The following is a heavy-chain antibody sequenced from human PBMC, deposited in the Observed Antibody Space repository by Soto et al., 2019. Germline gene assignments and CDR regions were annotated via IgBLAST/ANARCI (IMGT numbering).Heavy chain of an antibody. CDR3: ARDGTMTAAAGFDY. J-gene: IGHJ4*02. V-gene: IGHV3-30-3*01. CDR1: GFSFSSYA. Sequence: SCAVSGFSFSSYAMHWVRQAPGKGLEWVAVISYDGSDNYYADSVKGRFTISRDNSKNTLYLQMNSLRAEDTAVYYCARDGTMTAAAGFDYWGQGTLVTVSS. D-gene: IGHD6-13*01. CDR2: ISYDGSDN.